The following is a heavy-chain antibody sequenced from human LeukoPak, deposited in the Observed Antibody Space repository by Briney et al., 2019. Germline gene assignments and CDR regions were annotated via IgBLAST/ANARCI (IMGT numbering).Heavy chain of an antibody. CDR1: GFTFRSYW. V-gene: IGHV3-33*08. Sequence: PGGSLRLSCEASGFTFRSYWMNWVRQAPGKGLEWVAVIWYDGSNKYYADSVKGRFTISRDNSKNTLYLQMNSLKAEDTAVYYCARPPMVRGVIITGDDVFDIWGQGTMVTVSS. CDR2: IWYDGSNK. J-gene: IGHJ3*02. D-gene: IGHD3-10*01. CDR3: ARPPMVRGVIITGDDVFDI.